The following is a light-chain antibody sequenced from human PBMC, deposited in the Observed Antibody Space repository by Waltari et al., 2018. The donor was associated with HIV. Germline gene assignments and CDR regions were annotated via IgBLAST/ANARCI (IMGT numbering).Light chain of an antibody. Sequence: QSVLTQPPSVSAAPGQQVTISCSGSSSKFGNDFVSWYQHLPGAAPKLLIYDNGKRPSGISDRFSGSKSGTSATLGITGLQTGDEADYYCGTWDTSLGAGVFGGGTKLTVL. CDR3: GTWDTSLGAGV. J-gene: IGLJ3*02. CDR2: DNG. CDR1: SSKFGNDF. V-gene: IGLV1-51*01.